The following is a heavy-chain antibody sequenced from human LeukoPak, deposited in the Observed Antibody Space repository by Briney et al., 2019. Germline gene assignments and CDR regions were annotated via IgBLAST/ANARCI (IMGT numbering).Heavy chain of an antibody. V-gene: IGHV4-30-2*01. CDR1: GGSISSGGDS. CDR2: IYHSGTT. CDR3: ARNYWNDPYNWFDP. J-gene: IGHJ5*02. D-gene: IGHD1-1*01. Sequence: PSETLSLTCAVSGGSISSGGDSWSWLRQPPGKGLEWIVYIYHSGTTYYNPSLNSRVTISIDRSKNQFSLKLSSVTAADTAVYYCARNYWNDPYNWFDPWGQGTLVTVSS.